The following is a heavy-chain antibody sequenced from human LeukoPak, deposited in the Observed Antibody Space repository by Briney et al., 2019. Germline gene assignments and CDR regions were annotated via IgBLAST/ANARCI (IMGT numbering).Heavy chain of an antibody. CDR2: IIPIFGTA. J-gene: IGHJ3*02. V-gene: IGHV1-69*05. D-gene: IGHD1-26*01. Sequence: SVKVSCKASGGTFSSYAISWVRQAPGQGLEWMGGIIPIFGTASYAQKFQGRVTITTDESTSTAYMELSSLRSEDTAVYYCASKSLVGATESDAFDIWGQGTMVTVSS. CDR3: ASKSLVGATESDAFDI. CDR1: GGTFSSYA.